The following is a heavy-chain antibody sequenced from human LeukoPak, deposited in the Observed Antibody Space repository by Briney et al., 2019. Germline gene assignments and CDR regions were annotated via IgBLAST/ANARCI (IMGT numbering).Heavy chain of an antibody. CDR3: ARTSWDDIVGAKSDFDY. CDR1: GGSISSSSYY. V-gene: IGHV4-39*01. D-gene: IGHD1-26*01. CDR2: IYYSGTT. Sequence: PSETLSLTCTVSGGSISSSSYYWGWIRQPPGKGLEWIGSIYYSGTTYYNPSLKGRVTISVDTSKNQFSLKLSSVTAADTAVDYCARTSWDDIVGAKSDFDYWGQGTLVTVSS. J-gene: IGHJ4*02.